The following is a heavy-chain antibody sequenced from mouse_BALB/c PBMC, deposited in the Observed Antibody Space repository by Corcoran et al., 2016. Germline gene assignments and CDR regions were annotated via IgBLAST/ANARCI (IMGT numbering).Heavy chain of an antibody. Sequence: QIQLVQSGPELKKPGETVKISCKASGYTFTNYGMNWVKQAPGKGLKWMGWINTYTGEPPYADDFKGRFACSLETSASTAYLQINNLKKEDTATYFCARLGYDGYAMDYWGQGTSVTVSS. CDR1: GYTFTNYG. J-gene: IGHJ4*01. D-gene: IGHD2-2*01. CDR3: ARLGYDGYAMDY. V-gene: IGHV9-3-1*01. CDR2: INTYTGEP.